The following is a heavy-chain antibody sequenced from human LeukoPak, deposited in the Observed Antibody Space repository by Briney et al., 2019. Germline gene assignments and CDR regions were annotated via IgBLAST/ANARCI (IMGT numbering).Heavy chain of an antibody. CDR2: IDSSGGYM. Sequence: PGGSLRLSCAASGFTFSSYAMSWVRQAPGKGLEWVSSIDSSGGYMFYADSVKGRFIISRDNAKDSLYLQMNSLRVEDTAVYYCLRGDRHDYWGQGTLVTVSS. CDR3: LRGDRHDY. CDR1: GFTFSSYA. J-gene: IGHJ4*02. V-gene: IGHV3-21*06.